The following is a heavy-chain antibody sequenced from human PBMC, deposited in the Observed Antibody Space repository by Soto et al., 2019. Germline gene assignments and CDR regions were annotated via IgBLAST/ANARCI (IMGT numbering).Heavy chain of an antibody. J-gene: IGHJ3*02. V-gene: IGHV1-69*13. CDR2: IITLFGTG. Sequence: SVKVYSEASGGTVRSYGVGGVRQAHGQGLEWMGGIITLFGTGNYPQKFQGRVTITADESTSTAYMELSSLRSEDTAVYYCARMATVALVGAFDIWGQGTLVTRSS. CDR3: ARMATVALVGAFDI. D-gene: IGHD4-17*01. CDR1: GGTVRSYG.